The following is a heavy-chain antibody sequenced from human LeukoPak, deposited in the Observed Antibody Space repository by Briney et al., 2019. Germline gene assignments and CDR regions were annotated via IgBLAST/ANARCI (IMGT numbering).Heavy chain of an antibody. CDR2: IIPILGIA. J-gene: IGHJ3*02. V-gene: IGHV1-69*04. Sequence: SVKVSCKASGGTFSSYAISWVRQAPGQGLEWMGRIIPILGIANYAQKFQGRVTITADKSTSTAYMELSSLRSEDTAVYYCARGQDVVVVAAIHRQGAFDIWGQGTMVTVSS. CDR1: GGTFSSYA. D-gene: IGHD2-15*01. CDR3: ARGQDVVVVAAIHRQGAFDI.